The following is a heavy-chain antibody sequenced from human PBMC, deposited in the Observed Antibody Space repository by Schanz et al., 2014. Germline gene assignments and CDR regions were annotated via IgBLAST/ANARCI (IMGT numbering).Heavy chain of an antibody. CDR2: ISYDGSNK. CDR1: GFTFSNYA. J-gene: IGHJ4*02. V-gene: IGHV3-30-3*01. D-gene: IGHD6-13*01. CDR3: AKGKDEVAADGSVFDY. Sequence: QVQLVESGGGVVQPGRSLRLSCAASGFTFSNYAMHWVRQAPGKGLELVTFISYDGSNKYYADSVKGRFTISRDNSKNTVNLQMHSLRAADAAVYYCAKGKDEVAADGSVFDYWRQGTLVTVSS.